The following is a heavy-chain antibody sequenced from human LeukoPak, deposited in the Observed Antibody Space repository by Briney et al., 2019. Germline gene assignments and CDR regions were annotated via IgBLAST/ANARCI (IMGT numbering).Heavy chain of an antibody. Sequence: GGSLRLSCAASGFTFDDYTMHWVRQAPGKGLEWVSLISWDGGSTYYADSVKGRFTISRDNSKNSLYLQMNSLRTEDTALYYCANDLISRATVTMGAFDYWGQGTLVTVSS. V-gene: IGHV3-43*01. D-gene: IGHD4-11*01. CDR2: ISWDGGST. CDR1: GFTFDDYT. CDR3: ANDLISRATVTMGAFDY. J-gene: IGHJ4*02.